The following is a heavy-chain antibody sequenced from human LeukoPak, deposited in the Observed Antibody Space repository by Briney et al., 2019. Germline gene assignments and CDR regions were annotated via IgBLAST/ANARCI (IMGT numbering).Heavy chain of an antibody. D-gene: IGHD1-26*01. CDR1: GFTFSSYA. Sequence: GGSLSLSCAASGFTFSSYAMHWVRQAPGKGLEYVSTINSNGGSTYYANSVKGRFTISRDNSKNTLYLQMGSLRAEDMAVYYCARRKWELLGFADYWGQGTLVTVSS. CDR2: INSNGGST. V-gene: IGHV3-64*01. J-gene: IGHJ4*02. CDR3: ARRKWELLGFADY.